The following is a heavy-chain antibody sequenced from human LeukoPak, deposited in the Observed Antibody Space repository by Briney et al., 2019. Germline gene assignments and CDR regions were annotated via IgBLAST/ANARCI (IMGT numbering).Heavy chain of an antibody. CDR1: GYTLTELS. Sequence: ASVKVSFKVSGYTLTELSMHWVRQAPGKGLEWMGGFDPEDGETIYAQKFQGRVTMTEGTSTDTAYMELSSLRSEDTAVYYCATSGGSYRNNWFDPWGQGTLVTVSS. CDR3: ATSGGSYRNNWFDP. J-gene: IGHJ5*02. CDR2: FDPEDGET. D-gene: IGHD1-26*01. V-gene: IGHV1-24*01.